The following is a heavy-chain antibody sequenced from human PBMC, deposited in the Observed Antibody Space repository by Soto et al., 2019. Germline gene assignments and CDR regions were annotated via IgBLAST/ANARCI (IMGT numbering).Heavy chain of an antibody. CDR1: GYTFTSDG. CDR3: ARDSDVVVPAAMGYYYYGMDV. Sequence: VASVKVSCKASGYTFTSDGIGWVRQATGQGLEWMGWISAYNGNTNYAQKLQGRVTMTTDTSTSTAYMELRSLRSDDTAVYYCARDSDVVVPAAMGYYYYGMDVWGQGTTVTVSS. V-gene: IGHV1-18*01. CDR2: ISAYNGNT. D-gene: IGHD2-2*01. J-gene: IGHJ6*02.